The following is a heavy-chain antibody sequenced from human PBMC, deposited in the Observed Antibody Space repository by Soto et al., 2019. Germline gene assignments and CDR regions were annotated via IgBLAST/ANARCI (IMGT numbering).Heavy chain of an antibody. Sequence: PGGSLRLSCAASGFTFTTYAMCWVRQAPGKGLEWVSTIGSLGGSTYYADYVKGRFTISTDNSKNTLFLQMNSLRAEDTAVYYCAKDLRPYSSWDSFDSWGQGTLVTVSS. CDR2: IGSLGGST. CDR1: GFTFTTYA. D-gene: IGHD6-6*01. J-gene: IGHJ4*02. V-gene: IGHV3-23*01. CDR3: AKDLRPYSSWDSFDS.